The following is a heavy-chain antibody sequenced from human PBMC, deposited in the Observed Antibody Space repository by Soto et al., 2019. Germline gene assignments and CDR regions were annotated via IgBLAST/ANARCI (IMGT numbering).Heavy chain of an antibody. CDR1: GGSISSSSYY. V-gene: IGHV4-39*01. CDR2: IYYSGST. J-gene: IGHJ4*02. Sequence: SETLSLTWTVSGGSISSSSYYWGWIRQPPGKGLEWIGSIYYSGSTYYNPSLKSRVSISVDTSKNQFSLKLSSVTAADTAVFYCARHPLMTYFDYWGQGTLVTVSS. CDR3: ARHPLMTYFDY.